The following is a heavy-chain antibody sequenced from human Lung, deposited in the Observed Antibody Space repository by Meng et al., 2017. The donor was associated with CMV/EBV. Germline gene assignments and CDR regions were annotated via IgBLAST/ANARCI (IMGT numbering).Heavy chain of an antibody. D-gene: IGHD1-1*01. J-gene: IGHJ4*02. CDR2: IKPTTEHETI. CDR3: TTVNWNYYDY. Sequence: VGSLRLSCAGSGFTISNAKISWVRQAPGKGLEWVARIKPTTEHETIDYAAPVEDRFTISRDDSRNTVYLQMNSLKSEDTAVYFCTTVNWNYYDYWGQGTVVTVSS. CDR1: GFTISNAK. V-gene: IGHV3-15*01.